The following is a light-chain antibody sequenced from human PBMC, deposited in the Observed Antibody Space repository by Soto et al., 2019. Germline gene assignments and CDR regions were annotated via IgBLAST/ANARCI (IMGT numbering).Light chain of an antibody. Sequence: DIVLTQSPCTLSLSPGERATLSCRASQSVSSSYLAWYQQKPGQAPRLLIYAASSRATGIPERFSGSGSGTEFTLTISRLEPEDFAVYYCQQYGSSRTFGQGTKVEIK. V-gene: IGKV3-20*01. CDR3: QQYGSSRT. CDR1: QSVSSSY. CDR2: AAS. J-gene: IGKJ1*01.